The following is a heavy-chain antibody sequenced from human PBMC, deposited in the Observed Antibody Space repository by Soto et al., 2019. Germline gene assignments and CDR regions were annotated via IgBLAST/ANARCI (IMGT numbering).Heavy chain of an antibody. Sequence: QVQLVQSGAEVKKPGSSVKVSCKASGGTFSSYAISWVRQAPGQGLEWMGGIIPIFGTANYAQKFQGRVTITADESTSTAYVEQSSLRSEDTAVYYCARERLTGTTTFYYYYGMDVWGQGTTVTVSS. J-gene: IGHJ6*02. D-gene: IGHD1-7*01. CDR3: ARERLTGTTTFYYYYGMDV. CDR1: GGTFSSYA. CDR2: IIPIFGTA. V-gene: IGHV1-69*01.